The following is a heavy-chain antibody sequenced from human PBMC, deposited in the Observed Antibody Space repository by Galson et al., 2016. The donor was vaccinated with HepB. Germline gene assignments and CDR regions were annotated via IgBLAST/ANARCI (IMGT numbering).Heavy chain of an antibody. Sequence: SLRLSCAASGFTFSSYGMHWVRQAPGKGLEWVAVIWYDGSNKYYADSVKGRFTISRDNSKNTLYLQMNSRRAEDTAVYYFARDGRREGYFDYGGQGTLATVSS. CDR2: IWYDGSNK. V-gene: IGHV3-33*01. D-gene: IGHD1-26*01. CDR3: ARDGRREGYFDY. CDR1: GFTFSSYG. J-gene: IGHJ4*02.